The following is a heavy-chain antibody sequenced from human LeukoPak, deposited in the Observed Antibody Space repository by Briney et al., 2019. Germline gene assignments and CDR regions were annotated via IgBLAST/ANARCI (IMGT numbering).Heavy chain of an antibody. J-gene: IGHJ4*02. D-gene: IGHD6-6*01. CDR1: GFTFSSYS. V-gene: IGHV3-30*03. CDR3: ARDRSIAARLDY. CDR2: ISYDGSNK. Sequence: PGGSLRLSCAASGFTFSSYSMNWVRQAPGKGLEWVAVISYDGSNKYYADSVKGRFTISRDNSKNTLYLQMNSLRAEDTAVYYCARDRSIAARLDYWGQGTLVTVSS.